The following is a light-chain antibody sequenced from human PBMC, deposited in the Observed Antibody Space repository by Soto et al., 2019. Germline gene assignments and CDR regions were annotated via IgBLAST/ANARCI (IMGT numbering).Light chain of an antibody. V-gene: IGLV2-14*01. CDR3: TSYTSRSTLYV. J-gene: IGLJ1*01. Sequence: QSVLTQSASVSGSPGQSITISCTGTSSDVGGYNYVSWYQQHPGKAPKLMIYDVRNRASGASNRFSGSKSGNTASLTISGLQAEDEADYYCTSYTSRSTLYVFGTGTKVTVL. CDR2: DVR. CDR1: SSDVGGYNY.